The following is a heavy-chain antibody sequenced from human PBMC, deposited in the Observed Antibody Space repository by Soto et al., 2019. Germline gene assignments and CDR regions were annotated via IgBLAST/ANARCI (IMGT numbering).Heavy chain of an antibody. CDR2: IYTSGGT. CDR3: ARGKVTGVDYGLDV. Sequence: WGTLSLTCTVSGGSISTYYWSWIRQPAGKGLEWIGRIYTSGGTNYSPSLKSRVTMSRDTSKKQFFLNLSSVTAADTAVYYCARGKVTGVDYGLDVWGQGTMVTVSS. D-gene: IGHD1-20*01. V-gene: IGHV4-4*07. J-gene: IGHJ6*02. CDR1: GGSISTYY.